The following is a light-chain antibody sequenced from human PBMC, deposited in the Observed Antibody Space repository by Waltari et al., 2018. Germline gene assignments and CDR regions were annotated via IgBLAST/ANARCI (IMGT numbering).Light chain of an antibody. V-gene: IGLV3-19*01. J-gene: IGLJ2*01. CDR2: GKN. CDR1: SLRSYY. Sequence: SSELTHDPAVSVALGQTVRITCQGDSLRSYYASWYQQKPGQATVLVIYGKNNRPSGIPDRFSGSSSGNTASLTITGAQAEDEADYYCNSRDSSGNHVVFGGGTKLTVL. CDR3: NSRDSSGNHVV.